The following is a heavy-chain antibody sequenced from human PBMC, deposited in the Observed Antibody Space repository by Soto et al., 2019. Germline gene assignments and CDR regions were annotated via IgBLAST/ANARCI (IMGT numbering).Heavy chain of an antibody. CDR2: IYYSGKT. Sequence: QVQLQESGPGLVKPSDTLSLTCAVSGYSITSNNWWGWIQQPPGKGLEWIGYIYYSGKTHYNPSVESRVTMSVDTSESQVSLKLSSVTAVDTAVYYCTQKRDGKNPFDSWGQGTLVTVSS. V-gene: IGHV4-28*01. CDR3: TQKRDGKNPFDS. J-gene: IGHJ4*02. CDR1: GYSITSNNW.